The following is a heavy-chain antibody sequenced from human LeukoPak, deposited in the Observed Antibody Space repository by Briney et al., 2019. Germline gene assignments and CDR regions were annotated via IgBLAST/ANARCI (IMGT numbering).Heavy chain of an antibody. CDR2: IHPASANT. J-gene: IGHJ4*02. CDR1: GYTFTEHF. CDR3: ARDLRPANL. V-gene: IGHV1-2*02. Sequence: SVKVSCKASGYTFTEHFIHWGRQAPGQGLQYMGWIHPASANTVYAQMFHGRVTLTRDTPATTTYMELSGLRSDDTAVYYCARDLRPANLWGQGTLVTVSS. D-gene: IGHD1-7*01.